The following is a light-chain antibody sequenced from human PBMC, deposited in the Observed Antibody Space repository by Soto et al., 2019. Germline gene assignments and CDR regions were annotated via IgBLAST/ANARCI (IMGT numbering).Light chain of an antibody. CDR1: QSVSTN. CDR2: DAY. Sequence: EIVMTQSPATLSVSPGERATLSCRASQSVSTNLAWYQHKPGQAPRLLMYDAYLRATGVPDRFSGSGSGTDFTFTITRLEPDDSAVYYCKQHGISHITFGQGTRLEIK. V-gene: IGKV3-20*01. J-gene: IGKJ5*01. CDR3: KQHGISHIT.